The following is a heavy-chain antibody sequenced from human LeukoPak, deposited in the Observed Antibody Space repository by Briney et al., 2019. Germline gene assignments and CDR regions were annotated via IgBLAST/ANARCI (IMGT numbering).Heavy chain of an antibody. CDR1: GFTFSSYS. J-gene: IGHJ4*02. D-gene: IGHD1-26*01. CDR2: ISSSSSHI. V-gene: IGHV3-21*01. CDR3: AGGGSYLGYYFDY. Sequence: GGSLRLSCAASGFTFSSYSMNWVRQAPGKGLEWVSSISSSSSHIYYADSVKGRFTISRDNAKNSLYLQMNSLRAEDTAVFYCAGGGSYLGYYFDYWGQGTLVTVSS.